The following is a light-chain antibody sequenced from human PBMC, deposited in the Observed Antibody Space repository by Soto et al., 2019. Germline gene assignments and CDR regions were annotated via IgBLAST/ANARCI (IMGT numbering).Light chain of an antibody. Sequence: EIEMTQSPATLSVSPGERATLSCRASHSVSTSLAWYQQKPGQAPRLLIYGASTRATGIPARFSGSGSGTEFTLTISSLLSEDFAVYYCQQYNNWPPLTFGGGTKVEIK. V-gene: IGKV3-15*01. CDR2: GAS. J-gene: IGKJ4*01. CDR3: QQYNNWPPLT. CDR1: HSVSTS.